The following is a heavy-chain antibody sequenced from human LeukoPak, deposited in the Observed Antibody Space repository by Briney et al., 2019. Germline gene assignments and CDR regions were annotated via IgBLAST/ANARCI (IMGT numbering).Heavy chain of an antibody. J-gene: IGHJ6*03. CDR2: INPNSGGT. CDR1: GYTFTGYY. V-gene: IGHV1-2*02. D-gene: IGHD6-6*01. Sequence: GASVKVSCKASGYTFTGYYMHWVRQAPGQGLEWMGWINPNSGGTNYAQKFQGRVTMTRDTSISTAYMELSRLRADDTAVYYCARDSRIAARPKHHYYYMDVWGKGTTVTVSS. CDR3: ARDSRIAARPKHHYYYMDV.